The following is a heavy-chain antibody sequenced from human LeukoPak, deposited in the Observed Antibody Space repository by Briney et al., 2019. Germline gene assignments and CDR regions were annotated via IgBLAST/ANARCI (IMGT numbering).Heavy chain of an antibody. CDR2: IRYIGTT. CDR1: GGSISGSRRY. J-gene: IGHJ5*01. V-gene: IGHV4-39*01. D-gene: IGHD6-13*01. Sequence: PSETLSLTCNVSGGSISGSRRYWGWVRQPPGGGLGGIGSIRYIGTTYYNPSLQSRLTISVDNSQNQFSLKLKSVTAADTSMYYCTRQLSWASDTGDSWGQGTLVTVSS. CDR3: TRQLSWASDTGDS.